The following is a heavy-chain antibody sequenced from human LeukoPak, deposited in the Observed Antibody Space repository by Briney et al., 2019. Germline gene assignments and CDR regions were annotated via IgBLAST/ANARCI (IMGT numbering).Heavy chain of an antibody. Sequence: PGGSLRLSCAASGFTFRSFGMHWVRQTPGKGLEWVAVIWYDGSNKYYADSVKGRFTISRDNSKNTLYLQMNSLRAEDTAVYYCARAGYSSGWYDYWGQGTLVTVSS. CDR2: IWYDGSNK. J-gene: IGHJ4*02. V-gene: IGHV3-33*01. D-gene: IGHD6-19*01. CDR1: GFTFRSFG. CDR3: ARAGYSSGWYDY.